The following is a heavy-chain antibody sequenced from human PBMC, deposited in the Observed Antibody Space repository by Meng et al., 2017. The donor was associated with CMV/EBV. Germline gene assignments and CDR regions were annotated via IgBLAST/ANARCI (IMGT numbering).Heavy chain of an antibody. CDR1: GFTFSSYS. CDR2: ISSSSSYI. V-gene: IGHV3-21*01. D-gene: IGHD3-3*01. CDR3: AREIGVARYDWYGMDV. Sequence: GGSLRLSCAASGFTFSSYSMNWVRQAPGKGLEWVLSISSSSSYIYYADSVKGRFTISRDNAKNSLYLQMNSLRAEDTAVYYCAREIGVARYDWYGMDVWGQGTTVTVSS. J-gene: IGHJ6*02.